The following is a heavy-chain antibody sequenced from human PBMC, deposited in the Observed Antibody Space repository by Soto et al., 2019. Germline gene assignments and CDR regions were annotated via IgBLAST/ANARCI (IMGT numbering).Heavy chain of an antibody. CDR2: ISYDGSNK. J-gene: IGHJ1*01. CDR3: AKVTGVVAAEAEYFQH. CDR1: GFTFSSYG. V-gene: IGHV3-30*18. D-gene: IGHD2-15*01. Sequence: GGSLRLSCAASGFTFSSYGMHWVRQAPGKGLEWVAVISYDGSNKYYADSVKGRFTISRDNSKNTLYLQMNSLRAEDTAVYYCAKVTGVVAAEAEYFQHWRQGTLVTVSS.